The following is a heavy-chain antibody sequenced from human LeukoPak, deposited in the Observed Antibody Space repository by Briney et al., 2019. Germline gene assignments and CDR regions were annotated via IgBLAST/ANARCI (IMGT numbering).Heavy chain of an antibody. Sequence: PGGSLRLSCAASGFTFSSYAMSWVRQAPGKGLEWVSAISGSGGGTYYADSVKGRFTISRDNSKNTLYLQMNSLRAEDTAVYYCARASEPYSSGPVGYWGQGTLVTVSS. CDR2: ISGSGGGT. J-gene: IGHJ4*02. CDR3: ARASEPYSSGPVGY. D-gene: IGHD6-19*01. V-gene: IGHV3-23*01. CDR1: GFTFSSYA.